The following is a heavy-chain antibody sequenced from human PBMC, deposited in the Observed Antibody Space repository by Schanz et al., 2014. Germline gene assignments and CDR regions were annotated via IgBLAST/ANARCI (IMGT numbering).Heavy chain of an antibody. CDR1: GGTFGRYT. Sequence: QVQLVHSGAEVKKPGSSVNVSCEASGGTFGRYTISWLRQAPGQGLEWMGRIIPIHGIVNYAQRFQDRVRITADKSTNTAYMELSSLRADDTAVYYCARGGGAEDVFDIWGQGTILTVSS. J-gene: IGHJ3*02. CDR2: IIPIHGIV. V-gene: IGHV1-69*02. D-gene: IGHD2-15*01. CDR3: ARGGGAEDVFDI.